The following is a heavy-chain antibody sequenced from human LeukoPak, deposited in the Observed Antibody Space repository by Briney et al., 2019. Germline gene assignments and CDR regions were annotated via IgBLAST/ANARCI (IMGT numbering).Heavy chain of an antibody. V-gene: IGHV3-7*03. CDR3: ARDPGRQYSSIADV. J-gene: IGHJ6*02. Sequence: GGSLRLSCAASGFSFSSYWMNWFRRAPGKGLEWLANIKEDGSKKYYVDSVKGRFTISRDNAKNSLYLQMDSLRAEDTAVYYCARDPGRQYSSIADVWGQGTTVTVSS. CDR2: IKEDGSKK. D-gene: IGHD6-19*01. CDR1: GFSFSSYW.